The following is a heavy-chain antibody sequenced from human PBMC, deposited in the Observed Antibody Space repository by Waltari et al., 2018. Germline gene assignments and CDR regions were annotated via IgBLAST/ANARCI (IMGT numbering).Heavy chain of an antibody. CDR2: INTYGMST. CDR3: ARVGLGFWSGHHDC. Sequence: EVQLVESGGGLVQPGGSLRLSCAASGFTFSSYWLHWVRQVPGKGLVWVSRINTYGMSTSYADSVKGRFTISRDNAKNTLYLQMNSLRADDTAVYYCARVGLGFWSGHHDCWGQGTLVTVSS. CDR1: GFTFSSYW. J-gene: IGHJ4*02. D-gene: IGHD3-3*01. V-gene: IGHV3-74*01.